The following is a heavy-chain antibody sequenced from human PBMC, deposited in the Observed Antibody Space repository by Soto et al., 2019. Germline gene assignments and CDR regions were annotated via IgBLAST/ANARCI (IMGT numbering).Heavy chain of an antibody. Sequence: EVQLLESGGGLVQPGGSLRLSCAASGFTFSSYAMSWVRQAPGKGLEWVSSIIANGISTYYADSVKGRFTISRDNSKNALYLQMNSLRAEDTAVYYCAKTRLGYCSGGSCYDMDVWGQGTTVTVSS. CDR1: GFTFSSYA. CDR2: IIANGIST. J-gene: IGHJ6*02. CDR3: AKTRLGYCSGGSCYDMDV. D-gene: IGHD2-15*01. V-gene: IGHV3-23*01.